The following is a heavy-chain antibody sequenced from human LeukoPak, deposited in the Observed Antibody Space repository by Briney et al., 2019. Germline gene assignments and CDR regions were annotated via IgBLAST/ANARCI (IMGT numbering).Heavy chain of an antibody. V-gene: IGHV4-4*07. CDR1: GGSINYYY. D-gene: IGHD3-3*01. CDR3: ARERGVAMNVNDAFDI. Sequence: NPSETLSLTCTVSGGSINYYYWSWIRQPAGKGLEWIGRIYTSGSTNYNPSLKSRVTMSVDKSKNHFSLKLTSVTAADTAFYYCARERGVAMNVNDAFDIWGQGTMVTVSS. J-gene: IGHJ3*02. CDR2: IYTSGST.